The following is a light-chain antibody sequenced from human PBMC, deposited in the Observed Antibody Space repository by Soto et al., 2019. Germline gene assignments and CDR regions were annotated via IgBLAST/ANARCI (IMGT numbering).Light chain of an antibody. CDR2: KAS. J-gene: IGKJ1*01. CDR3: QQNNSYSCT. Sequence: DIQMTQSPSTLSASVGDRVTITCRASQTSSSWLAWYQQKPWKAPKLLIYKASSLQSGVPLRFSGSASGTELTRTIRRLQPDDFAHYDFQQNNSYSCTFGQRNTVAIK. V-gene: IGKV1-5*03. CDR1: QTSSSW.